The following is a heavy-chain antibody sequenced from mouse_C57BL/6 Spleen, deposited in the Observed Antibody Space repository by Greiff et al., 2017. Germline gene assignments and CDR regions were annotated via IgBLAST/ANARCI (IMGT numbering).Heavy chain of an antibody. Sequence: QVQLQQPGAELVMPGASVKLSCKASGYTFTSYWMHWVKQRPGPGLEWIGEIDPSDSYTIYNQKFKGKSTLTVDKSSSTAYMQLSSLTSEDSAVYYCARAEDYDEKVYFDYWGQGTTLTVSS. CDR3: ARAEDYDEKVYFDY. D-gene: IGHD2-4*01. CDR1: GYTFTSYW. V-gene: IGHV1-69*01. J-gene: IGHJ2*01. CDR2: IDPSDSYT.